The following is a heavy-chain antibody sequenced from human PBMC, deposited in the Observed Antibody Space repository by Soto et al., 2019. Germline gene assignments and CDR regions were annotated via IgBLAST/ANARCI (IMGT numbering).Heavy chain of an antibody. CDR3: AVTPNCGRDCSAASYWYFDI. Sequence: EVQLLESGGGLVQPGGSVRLSCAASGLTFGNYAMSWVRQAQGKGLEWVSASSGDSGRTYYADSVKGRFTISRDNSKTTLYLQMNTLRAEDTAVYYCAVTPNCGRDCSAASYWYFDIWGRGTLVTVSS. V-gene: IGHV3-23*01. CDR1: GLTFGNYA. D-gene: IGHD2-21*02. CDR2: SSGDSGRT. J-gene: IGHJ2*01.